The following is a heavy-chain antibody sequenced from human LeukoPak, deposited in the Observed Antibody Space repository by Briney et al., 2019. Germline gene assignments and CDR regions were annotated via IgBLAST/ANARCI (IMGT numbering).Heavy chain of an antibody. CDR3: ARYGLTAALDF. Sequence: PGGSLRLSCAASGFTFSNSWMGWARQAPGKGLEWVANIKPDGSEKFHVDSVKGRFTLSRDNSKSSLSLQMNSLRAEDTAVYYCARYGLTAALDFWGQGTLVAVSS. V-gene: IGHV3-7*01. CDR1: GFTFSNSW. CDR2: IKPDGSEK. D-gene: IGHD2-21*02. J-gene: IGHJ4*02.